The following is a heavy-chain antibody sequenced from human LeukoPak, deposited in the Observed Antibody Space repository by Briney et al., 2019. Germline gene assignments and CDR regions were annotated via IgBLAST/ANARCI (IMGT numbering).Heavy chain of an antibody. D-gene: IGHD1-26*01. CDR3: ARDRYSGSYFGRGHYFDY. CDR2: INPNSGGT. CDR1: GYTFTGYY. V-gene: IGHV1-2*02. J-gene: IGHJ4*02. Sequence: ASVKVSCKASGYTFTGYYMHWVRQAPGQGLEWMGWINPNSGGTNYAQKFQGRVTMTRDTSISTAYMELSRLRSDDTAVYYCARDRYSGSYFGRGHYFDYWGQGTLVTVPS.